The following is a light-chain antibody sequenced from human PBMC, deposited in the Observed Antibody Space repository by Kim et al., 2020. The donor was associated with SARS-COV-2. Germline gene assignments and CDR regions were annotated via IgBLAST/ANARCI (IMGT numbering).Light chain of an antibody. CDR3: SLSYSDDVV. CDR1: TGAVTSGHY. V-gene: IGLV7-46*01. J-gene: IGLJ2*01. CDR2: DTS. Sequence: QAVVTQEPSLTVSPGGTVTLTCGSSTGAVTSGHYPYWFQQKPGQAPRTLIYDTSNKHSWTPARFSGSLLGGKAALTLSGAQSEDGADYYCSLSYSDDVVFGGGTQLTVL.